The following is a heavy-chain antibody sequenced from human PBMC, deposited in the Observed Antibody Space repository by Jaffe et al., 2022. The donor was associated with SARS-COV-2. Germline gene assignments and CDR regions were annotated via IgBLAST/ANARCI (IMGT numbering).Heavy chain of an antibody. V-gene: IGHV3-15*06. CDR3: TTYYFPTPMMDS. CDR1: GFPFSSAW. J-gene: IGHJ4*02. CDR2: IKIKVSGETT. Sequence: EVHLVESGGGLVEPGGSLRLSCAASGFPFSSAWMNWVRQAPGKGLEWVGLIKIKVSGETTYYAAPVKGRFTISRDDSKNTLYLQMNSLKTEDTAVYYCTTYYFPTPMMDSWGQGTLVTVSS. D-gene: IGHD5-18*01.